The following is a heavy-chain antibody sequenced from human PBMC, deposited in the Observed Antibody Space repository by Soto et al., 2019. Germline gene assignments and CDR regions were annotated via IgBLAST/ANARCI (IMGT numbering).Heavy chain of an antibody. D-gene: IGHD5-12*01. J-gene: IGHJ6*03. CDR2: IYYSGST. CDR3: ARDMMATISRSKNEYDYYYYYMDV. Sequence: SETLSLTCTVSGGSISSYYWSWIRQPPGKGLEWIGYIYYSGSTNYNPSLKSRVTISVDTSKNQFSLKLSSVTAADTAVYYCARDMMATISRSKNEYDYYYYYMDVWGKGTPVTVSS. V-gene: IGHV4-59*01. CDR1: GGSISSYY.